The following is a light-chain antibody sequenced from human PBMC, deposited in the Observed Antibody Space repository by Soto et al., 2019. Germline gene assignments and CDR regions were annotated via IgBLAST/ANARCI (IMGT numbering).Light chain of an antibody. CDR2: GAS. Sequence: EIVLTQSPGTLSLSPGERATLSCRASQSVSSSYLAWYQQKPGQAPRLLLYGASSRATGIPDRFSGSGSGTDFTLTISRLEPEDFAVYYCQHSLSSPLTFGGGTKVEIK. CDR3: QHSLSSPLT. CDR1: QSVSSSY. V-gene: IGKV3-20*01. J-gene: IGKJ4*01.